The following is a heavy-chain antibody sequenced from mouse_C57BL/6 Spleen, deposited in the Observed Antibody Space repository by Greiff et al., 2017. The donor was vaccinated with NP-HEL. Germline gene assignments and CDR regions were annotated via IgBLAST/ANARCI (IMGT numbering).Heavy chain of an antibody. V-gene: IGHV5-17*01. CDR1: GFTFSDYG. D-gene: IGHD4-1*01. CDR3: ARPGGTGFDY. J-gene: IGHJ2*01. CDR2: ISSGSSTI. Sequence: EVKLEESGGGLVKPGGSLKLSCAASGFTFSDYGMHWVRQAPEKGLEWVAYISSGSSTIYYADTVKGRFTISRDNAKNTLFLQMTSLRSEDTAMYYGARPGGTGFDYWGQGTTLTVSS.